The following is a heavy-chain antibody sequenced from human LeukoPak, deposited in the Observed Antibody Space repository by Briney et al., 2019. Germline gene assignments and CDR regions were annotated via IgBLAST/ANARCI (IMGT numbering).Heavy chain of an antibody. CDR3: AKGNYGDYRVDYFDY. J-gene: IGHJ4*02. V-gene: IGHV3-23*01. D-gene: IGHD4-17*01. Sequence: TGGSLRLSCAASGFAFSSYAMTWVRQAPGKGLEWVSGISGSGGSTYYADSVKGRFTISRDNSKNTLCLQMNSLRAEDTAVYYCAKGNYGDYRVDYFDYWGQGTLVTVSS. CDR2: ISGSGGST. CDR1: GFAFSSYA.